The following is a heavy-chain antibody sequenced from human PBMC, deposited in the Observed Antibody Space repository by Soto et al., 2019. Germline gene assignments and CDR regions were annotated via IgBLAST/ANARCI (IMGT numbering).Heavy chain of an antibody. V-gene: IGHV4-39*01. CDR3: ATGRSDSGWYEEHL. J-gene: IGHJ5*02. Sequence: SETLSLTCTVSNDSIRSGTYYWAWIRQPPGRGLEWMGSLSYLGTTDYNPSLKSRVTISKDASKNQFSLKLTSVTAADTAVYYCATGRSDSGWYEEHLWGRGTLVTVSS. CDR2: LSYLGTT. CDR1: NDSIRSGTYY. D-gene: IGHD6-19*01.